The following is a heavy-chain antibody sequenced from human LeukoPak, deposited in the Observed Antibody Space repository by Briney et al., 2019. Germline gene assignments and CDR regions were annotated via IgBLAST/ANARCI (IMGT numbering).Heavy chain of an antibody. CDR3: ERTSVAGTPLDAFDI. CDR1: GFTFSRYW. CDR2: IKEDGSDK. V-gene: IGHV3-7*01. D-gene: IGHD6-19*01. J-gene: IGHJ3*02. Sequence: PGGSLRLSCAASGFTFSRYWMSWVRQAPGKGLEWVANIKEDGSDKNYADSVKGRFTISRDNAKNSLYLQMNRLRADDTAVYYCERTSVAGTPLDAFDIWGQGTMVTVSS.